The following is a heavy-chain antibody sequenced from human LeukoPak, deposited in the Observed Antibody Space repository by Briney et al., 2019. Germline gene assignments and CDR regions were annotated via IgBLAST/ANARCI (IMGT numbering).Heavy chain of an antibody. J-gene: IGHJ3*02. V-gene: IGHV4-34*01. CDR2: INHSGST. CDR1: GGSFSGYY. D-gene: IGHD1-26*01. Sequence: PSETLSLTCAVYGGSFSGYYWSWIRQPPGKGLEWIGEINHSGSTNYNPSLKSRVTISVDTSKNQFPLKLSSVTAADTAVYYCASSSRIVGDDDAFDIWGQGTMVTVSS. CDR3: ASSSRIVGDDDAFDI.